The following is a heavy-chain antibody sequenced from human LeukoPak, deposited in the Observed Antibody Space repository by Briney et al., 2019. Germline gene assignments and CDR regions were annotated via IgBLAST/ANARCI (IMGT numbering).Heavy chain of an antibody. J-gene: IGHJ4*02. Sequence: PGGSLRLSCAASGFTFSSYAMSWVRQAPGKGLEWVSAISGSGGSTYYADSVKGRFTISRDNAKNSLYLQMNSLRAEDTAVYYCARGIAVAGSTFFDYWGQGTLVTVSS. CDR2: ISGSGGST. CDR3: ARGIAVAGSTFFDY. CDR1: GFTFSSYA. V-gene: IGHV3-23*01. D-gene: IGHD6-19*01.